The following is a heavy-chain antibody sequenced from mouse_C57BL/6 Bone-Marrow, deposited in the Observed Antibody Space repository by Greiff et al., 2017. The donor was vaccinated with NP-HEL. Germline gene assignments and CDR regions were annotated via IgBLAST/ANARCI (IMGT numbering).Heavy chain of an antibody. J-gene: IGHJ3*01. V-gene: IGHV5-17*01. D-gene: IGHD6-1*01. CDR2: ISSGSSTI. CDR3: ARGLYEEFDY. Sequence: EVQRVESGGGLVKPGGSLKLSCAASGFTFSDYGMHWVRQAPEKGLEWVAYISSGSSTIYSADTVKGRFTISSDNAKSTLFLQMTSLRSEDTAMYYCARGLYEEFDYWGQGTLVTVSA. CDR1: GFTFSDYG.